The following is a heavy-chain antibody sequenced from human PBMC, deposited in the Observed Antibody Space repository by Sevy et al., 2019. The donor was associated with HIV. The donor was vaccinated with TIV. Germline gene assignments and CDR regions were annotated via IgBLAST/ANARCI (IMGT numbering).Heavy chain of an antibody. J-gene: IGHJ4*02. CDR3: ARDSTTRPRVLDY. D-gene: IGHD1-1*01. Sequence: SETLSLTCSVSGGSISSYFWTWVRQSPGKGLEWIGNIYFTGNTDYSPSLKSRVTLSLDTSKSQFYLTLKSVTAADTAIYFCARDSTTRPRVLDYWGQGTLVTVS. CDR1: GGSISSYF. CDR2: IYFTGNT. V-gene: IGHV4-59*01.